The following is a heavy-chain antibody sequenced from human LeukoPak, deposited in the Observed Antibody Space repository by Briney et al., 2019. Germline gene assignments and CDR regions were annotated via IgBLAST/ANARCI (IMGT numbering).Heavy chain of an antibody. CDR1: GDSINSSDYY. Sequence: LETLSLTCTVSGDSINSSDYYWAWIRQPPGEGLEWIGTIYYSGSTYYKSSLKSRLTISVDSSKNQFSLKMISVTAADTAVYYCARHGSLSSGLYIRGQGSLVTVSS. J-gene: IGHJ4*02. CDR3: ARHGSLSSGLYI. V-gene: IGHV4-39*01. CDR2: IYYSGST. D-gene: IGHD6-19*01.